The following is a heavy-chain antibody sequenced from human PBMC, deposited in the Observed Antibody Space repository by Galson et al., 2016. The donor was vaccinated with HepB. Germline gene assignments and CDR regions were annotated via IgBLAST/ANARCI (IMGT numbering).Heavy chain of an antibody. D-gene: IGHD6-19*01. V-gene: IGHV3-33*01. CDR2: IWSDGSNR. CDR1: GFTFSGSD. CDR3: ARDPHASGWAAYYFDA. J-gene: IGHJ5*02. Sequence: SLRLSCAVSGFTFSGSDMHWVRQAPGKGLEWVAVIWSDGSNRYYADSVQGRFTISRDNSKNTLFLQMNSLRAEDTAVYFCARDPHASGWAAYYFDAWGQGTLVTVSS.